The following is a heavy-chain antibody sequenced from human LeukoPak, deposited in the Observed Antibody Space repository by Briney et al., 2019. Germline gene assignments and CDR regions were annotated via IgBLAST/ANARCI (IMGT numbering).Heavy chain of an antibody. CDR3: ARGGSTLHSAGGHDIEFYYYYYMDV. J-gene: IGHJ6*03. V-gene: IGHV4-4*02. Sequence: SGTLSLTCAVSGGSISSSNWWSWVRQPPGKGLEWIGEIYHSGSTNYNPSLKSRVTISVDTSKNQFSLKLSSVTAADTAVYYCARGGSTLHSAGGHDIEFYYYYYMDVWGKGTTVTISS. D-gene: IGHD3-9*01. CDR2: IYHSGST. CDR1: GGSISSSNW.